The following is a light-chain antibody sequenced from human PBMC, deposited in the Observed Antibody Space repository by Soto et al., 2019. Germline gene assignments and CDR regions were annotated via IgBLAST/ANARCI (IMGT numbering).Light chain of an antibody. J-gene: IGKJ1*01. V-gene: IGKV3-11*01. CDR3: QQRSNWPT. Sequence: EIVLTQSPATLSLSPGERATVSCRASQSVSSHLAWYQQKRGQAPRLLIYDASSRASGIPARFSGSGSGTDFTLTISSLEPEDFAVYYCQQRSNWPTFGQGTKVDIK. CDR2: DAS. CDR1: QSVSSH.